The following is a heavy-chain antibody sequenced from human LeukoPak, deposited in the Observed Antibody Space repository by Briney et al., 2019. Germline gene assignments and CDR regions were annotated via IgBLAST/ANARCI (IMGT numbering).Heavy chain of an antibody. CDR2: INTDGSST. V-gene: IGHV3-74*01. CDR1: GLTFSGYW. CDR3: ARGGYCSSTSCFLIDP. D-gene: IGHD2-2*01. Sequence: GGSLRLSCAVSGLTFSGYWMHWVRQAPGKGLVWVSRINTDGSSTNYADSVKGRFTISRDNAKNTLYLQMNSLRAEDTAVYYCARGGYCSSTSCFLIDPWGQGTLVTVSS. J-gene: IGHJ5*02.